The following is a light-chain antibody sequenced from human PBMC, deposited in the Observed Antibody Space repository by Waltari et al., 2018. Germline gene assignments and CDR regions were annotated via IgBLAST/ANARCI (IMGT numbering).Light chain of an antibody. CDR1: SSDVGAYNY. Sequence: QSALTQPASVSGSPGQSITISCSGTSSDVGAYNYVCWYQQHPAKDPKLIIYDVSVRPSWVSNRFSGSKSGNPASLTISGLHTEDEADYYCGTSTTTRNHVFGTGTKVTVL. V-gene: IGLV2-14*03. J-gene: IGLJ1*01. CDR2: DVS. CDR3: GTSTTTRNHV.